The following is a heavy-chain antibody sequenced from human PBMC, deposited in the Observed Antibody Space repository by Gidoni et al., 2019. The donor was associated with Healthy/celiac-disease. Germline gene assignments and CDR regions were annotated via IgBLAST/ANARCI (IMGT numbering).Heavy chain of an antibody. Sequence: VQLVESGGGLVKPGGSLRLSCAASGFPFSSYSMNWVRQAPGKGLEWVSSISSSSSYIYYADSVKGRFTISRDNAKNSLYLQMNSLRAEDTAVYYCARDLDIAVAGTEDYWGQGTLVTVSS. V-gene: IGHV3-21*01. D-gene: IGHD6-19*01. CDR1: GFPFSSYS. CDR2: ISSSSSYI. J-gene: IGHJ4*02. CDR3: ARDLDIAVAGTEDY.